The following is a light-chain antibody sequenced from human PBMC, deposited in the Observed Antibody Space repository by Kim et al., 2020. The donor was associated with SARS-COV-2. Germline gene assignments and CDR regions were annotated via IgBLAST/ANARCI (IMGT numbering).Light chain of an antibody. Sequence: GPRGTITCSGSSSNIESNPVNWYLQPPGTAPILLFYSDNQRPSGVPGRFSGSKSGTSASLVISGLQSEDEADYYCATWDDSLEGWVFGGGTQLTVL. CDR1: SSNIESNP. V-gene: IGLV1-44*01. J-gene: IGLJ3*02. CDR3: ATWDDSLEGWV. CDR2: SDN.